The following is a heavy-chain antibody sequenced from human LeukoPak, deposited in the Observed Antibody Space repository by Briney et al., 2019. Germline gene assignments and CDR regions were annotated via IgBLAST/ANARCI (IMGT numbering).Heavy chain of an antibody. CDR1: GYTFTGYY. CDR3: ARDGTYSSSRYADFQH. J-gene: IGHJ1*01. CDR2: INPNSGGT. V-gene: IGHV1-2*02. Sequence: ASVKVSCKASGYTFTGYYMHWVRQAPGQGLEWMGWINPNSGGTNYAQKFQGRVTMTRDTSISTAYMELSRLRSDDTAVYYCARDGTYSSSRYADFQHWGQGTLVTVSS. D-gene: IGHD6-13*01.